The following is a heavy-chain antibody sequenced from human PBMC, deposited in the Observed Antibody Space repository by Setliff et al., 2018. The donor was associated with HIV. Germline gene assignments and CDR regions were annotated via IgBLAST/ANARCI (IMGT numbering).Heavy chain of an antibody. CDR3: ARWSCGRATCYDSPYNWFEP. J-gene: IGHJ5*02. Sequence: ASVKVSCKASGYTFTNFGVGWVRQAPGQGLEWMGWASPYNGHTKYAQRFQGRVTMGTDTSTSTIYMELTSLRSDDTAVYYCARWSCGRATCYDSPYNWFEPWGQGTLVTVSS. D-gene: IGHD2-2*01. CDR2: ASPYNGHT. CDR1: GYTFTNFG. V-gene: IGHV1-18*01.